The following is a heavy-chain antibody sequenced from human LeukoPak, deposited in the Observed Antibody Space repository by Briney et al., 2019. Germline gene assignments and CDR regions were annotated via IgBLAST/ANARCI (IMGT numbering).Heavy chain of an antibody. Sequence: GGSLRLSCAASGFTFNSYFMHWVRQAPGKGLEWLAIVSYDGDKEYYADSVKGRFTISRDNSKKTVSLQMNSLRPEDTAVYYCARDAYYDIFNGYFDYWGQGTLVTVS. V-gene: IGHV3-30-3*01. CDR1: GFTFNSYF. J-gene: IGHJ4*02. CDR3: ARDAYYDIFNGYFDY. D-gene: IGHD3-9*01. CDR2: VSYDGDKE.